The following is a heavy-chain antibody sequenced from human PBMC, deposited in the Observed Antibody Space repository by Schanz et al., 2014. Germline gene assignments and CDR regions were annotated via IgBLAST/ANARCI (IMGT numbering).Heavy chain of an antibody. CDR3: ARDGGRDGYNLAFEV. V-gene: IGHV3-53*01. J-gene: IGHJ3*01. Sequence: EVQLVESGGGLIQPGGSLRLSCAVSGFTVNTNYMSWVRQAPGKGLEWISSMYINSGSTQYADSVKGRFIISRDSSKNTRVRQMNSLRAEDTAVDFCARDGGRDGYNLAFEVGGQGTLVTVSS. CDR1: GFTVNTNY. D-gene: IGHD5-12*01. CDR2: MYINSGST.